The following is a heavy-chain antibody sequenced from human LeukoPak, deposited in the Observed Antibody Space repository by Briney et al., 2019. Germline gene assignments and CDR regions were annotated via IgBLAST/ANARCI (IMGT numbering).Heavy chain of an antibody. Sequence: PGGSLRLSCAASGFTFSSYAMHWVRQAPGKGLEWVAVIWYDGSNKYYADSVKGRFTISGDNSKNTLYLQMNSLRAEDTAVYYCARAAAYSSGWYFDYWGQGTLVTVSS. CDR3: ARAAAYSSGWYFDY. V-gene: IGHV3-33*08. CDR2: IWYDGSNK. CDR1: GFTFSSYA. D-gene: IGHD6-19*01. J-gene: IGHJ4*02.